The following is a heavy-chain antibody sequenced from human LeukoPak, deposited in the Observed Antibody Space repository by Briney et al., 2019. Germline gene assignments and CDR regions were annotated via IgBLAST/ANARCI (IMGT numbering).Heavy chain of an antibody. V-gene: IGHV4-59*12. J-gene: IGHJ4*02. CDR1: GGSFSNYF. CDR2: VHNSGST. D-gene: IGHD3-9*01. CDR3: ASRAPGYYDILTGLRSYFDY. Sequence: SETLSLTCTVSGGSFSNYFRGWIRQPPGRGLEWIGYVHNSGSTTYNPSLKSRVTISVDKSKNQFSLKLSSVTAADTAVYYCASRAPGYYDILTGLRSYFDYWGQGTLVTVSS.